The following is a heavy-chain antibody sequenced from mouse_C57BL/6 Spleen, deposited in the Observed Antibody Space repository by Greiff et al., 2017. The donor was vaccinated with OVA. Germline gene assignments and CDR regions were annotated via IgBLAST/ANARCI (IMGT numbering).Heavy chain of an antibody. D-gene: IGHD2-3*01. V-gene: IGHV1-19*01. CDR3: ARNQDDGYYHYAMDY. CDR1: GYTFTDYY. J-gene: IGHJ4*01. CDR2: INPYNGGT. Sequence: EVQLQQSGPVLVKPGASVKMSCKASGYTFTDYYMNWVKQSHGKSLEWIGVINPYNGGTSYNQKFKGKATLTVDKSSSTAYMELNSLTSEDSAVYYCARNQDDGYYHYAMDYWGQGTSVTVSS.